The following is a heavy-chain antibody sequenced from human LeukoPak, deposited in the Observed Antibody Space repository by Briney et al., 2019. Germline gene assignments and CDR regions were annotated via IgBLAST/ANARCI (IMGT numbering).Heavy chain of an antibody. Sequence: PGGSLRLSCAASGFTFMNYAMSWVRQAPRKGLEWVSSISASGTSTYYADSVKGRFTISRDNAKNSLYLQMSSLRVEDTAVYYCARWNGDCSTTSCPYYYGMDVWGQGTTVTVSS. CDR1: GFTFMNYA. J-gene: IGHJ6*02. CDR3: ARWNGDCSTTSCPYYYGMDV. V-gene: IGHV3-23*01. D-gene: IGHD2-2*03. CDR2: ISASGTST.